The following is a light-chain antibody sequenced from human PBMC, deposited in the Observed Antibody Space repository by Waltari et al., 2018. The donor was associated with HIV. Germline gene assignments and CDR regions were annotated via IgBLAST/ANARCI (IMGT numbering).Light chain of an antibody. CDR1: QSVSSSY. CDR2: GAS. J-gene: IGKJ5*01. Sequence: EIVLTQSPGTLSLSPGERATLSCRASQSVSSSYLAWYQQKPGQAPRLLIYGASSRGTGIPDRFSGSGSGTDFTLTIRRLEPEDFAVYYCQQYGSSITLGQGTRLEIK. V-gene: IGKV3-20*01. CDR3: QQYGSSIT.